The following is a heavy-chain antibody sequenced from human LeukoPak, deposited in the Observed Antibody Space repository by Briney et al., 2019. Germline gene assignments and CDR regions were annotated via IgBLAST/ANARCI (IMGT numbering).Heavy chain of an antibody. J-gene: IGHJ4*02. CDR3: ARFCSGGSCYGASFDY. D-gene: IGHD2-15*01. CDR1: GYSISSGYY. V-gene: IGHV4-38-2*01. Sequence: PSETLSLTCAVSGYSISSGYYWGRIRQPPGKGLEWIGSIYHSGSTYYNPSLKSRVTLSVDTSKNQSSLKLSSVTAADTAVYYCARFCSGGSCYGASFDYWGQGTLVTVSS. CDR2: IYHSGST.